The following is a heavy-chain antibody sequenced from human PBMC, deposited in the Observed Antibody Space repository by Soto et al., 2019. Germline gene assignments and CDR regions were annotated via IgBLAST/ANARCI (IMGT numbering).Heavy chain of an antibody. CDR1: GDSVSSNSAA. CDR3: ARLAPGGSGGGGDY. D-gene: IGHD6-19*01. Sequence: SQTLSLTCAISGDSVSSNSAAWNWIRQSPSRGLEWLGRTYYRSKWYTDYAVSVKSRITINPDTSKNHFSLQLKSVTPEDTALYLCARLAPGGSGGGGDYWGQGTLVTVSS. CDR2: TYYRSKWYT. V-gene: IGHV6-1*01. J-gene: IGHJ4*02.